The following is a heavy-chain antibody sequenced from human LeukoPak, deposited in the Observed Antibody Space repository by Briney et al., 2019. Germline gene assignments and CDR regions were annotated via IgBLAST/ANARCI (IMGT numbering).Heavy chain of an antibody. J-gene: IGHJ3*01. CDR2: ISDSALST. D-gene: IGHD1-7*01. CDR1: GFTFSFYH. Sequence: PGGSLTLSCAASGFTFSFYHMSWVRQSPRKGLEWIAGISDSALSTYYTGSVNGRFTISRDNSKNTLYLQINSLRAEDTAVYYCAKESSTYHWNYNGPFDVWGRGTVITVSS. V-gene: IGHV3-23*01. CDR3: AKESSTYHWNYNGPFDV.